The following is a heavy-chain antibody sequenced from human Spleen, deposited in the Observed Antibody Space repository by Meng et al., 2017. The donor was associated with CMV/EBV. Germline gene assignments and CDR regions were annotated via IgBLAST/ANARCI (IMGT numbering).Heavy chain of an antibody. V-gene: IGHV3-73*01. CDR2: IRIYTNCYAT. Sequence: SGCSFSGSVLRWVRPASGHGLAWLGRIRIYTNCYATPYAASVKGSVTISRDDSKSTAYLQMSSLNFEDTAVYYCSRQGWGGYDSLGYWGQRALVTVSS. CDR1: GCSFSGSV. J-gene: IGHJ4*02. D-gene: IGHD5-12*01. CDR3: SRQGWGGYDSLGY.